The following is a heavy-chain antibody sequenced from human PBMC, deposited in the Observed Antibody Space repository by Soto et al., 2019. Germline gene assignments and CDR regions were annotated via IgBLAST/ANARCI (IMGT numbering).Heavy chain of an antibody. V-gene: IGHV4-59*01. CDR3: AGRDNSRGGVFDY. CDR1: GGSISSYY. Sequence: QVQLQESGPGLVKPSETLSLTCTVSGGSISSYYWSWIRQPPGKGLEWIAYIYYSGTTNYNPSLKSRVTISLDTSKNRFSLQLSSVTAADTAGYYCAGRDNSRGGVFDYWGQGTLVTVSS. CDR2: IYYSGTT. J-gene: IGHJ4*02. D-gene: IGHD1-1*01.